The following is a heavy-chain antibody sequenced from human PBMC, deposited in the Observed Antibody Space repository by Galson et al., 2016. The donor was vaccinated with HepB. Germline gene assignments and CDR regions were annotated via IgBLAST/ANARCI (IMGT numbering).Heavy chain of an antibody. V-gene: IGHV4-4*02. CDR3: ARHVGVPGTRGFDY. CDR1: GGSISSGNC. CDR2: IYHSGTA. Sequence: ETLSLTCAVSGGSISSGNCWSWVRQPPGKGLEWVGEIYHSGTANYNPSLESRGTMSLDKSKNQITLKVTSVTAADTAVYYCARHVGVPGTRGFDYWGQGTLVTVSS. D-gene: IGHD2-2*01. J-gene: IGHJ4*02.